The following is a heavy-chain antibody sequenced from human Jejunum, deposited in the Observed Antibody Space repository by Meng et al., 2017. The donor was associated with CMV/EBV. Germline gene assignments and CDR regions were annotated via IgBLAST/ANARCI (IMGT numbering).Heavy chain of an antibody. D-gene: IGHD2-21*01. CDR1: GFTFSRYW. Sequence: WAASGFTFSRYWMQWVRQAPGKGLVWVSRINSDGSSTSYADSVKGRFTISRDNAKNTLYLQMNSLRAEDTAVYYCAREASGDCYDYWGQGTLVTVSS. CDR2: INSDGSST. CDR3: AREASGDCYDY. J-gene: IGHJ4*02. V-gene: IGHV3-74*01.